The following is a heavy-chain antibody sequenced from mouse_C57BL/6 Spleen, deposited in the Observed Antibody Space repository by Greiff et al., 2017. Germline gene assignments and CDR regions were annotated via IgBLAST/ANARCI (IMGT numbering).Heavy chain of an antibody. D-gene: IGHD1-1*01. CDR2: INPSTGGT. CDR3: ARHYYGLAY. Sequence: EVKVVESGPELVKPGASVKISCKASGYSFTGYYMNWVKQSPEKSLEWIGEINPSTGGTTYNQKFKAKATLTVDKSSSTAYMQLKSLTSEDSAVYYCARHYYGLAYWGQGTLVTVSA. CDR1: GYSFTGYY. J-gene: IGHJ3*01. V-gene: IGHV1-42*01.